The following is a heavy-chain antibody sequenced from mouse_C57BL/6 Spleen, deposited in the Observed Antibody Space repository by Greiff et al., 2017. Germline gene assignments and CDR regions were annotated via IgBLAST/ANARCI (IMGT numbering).Heavy chain of an antibody. Sequence: EVKLQESGGGLVQPGGSMKLSCVASGFTFSNYWMNWVRQSPEPGLEWVAQIRLKSDNYATHYAESVKGRFTISRDDSKRSIYLQMKNLRAEDTGIYYCTDDGWFAYWGQGTLVTVSA. D-gene: IGHD2-12*01. CDR2: IRLKSDNYAT. V-gene: IGHV6-3*01. CDR3: TDDGWFAY. J-gene: IGHJ3*01. CDR1: GFTFSNYW.